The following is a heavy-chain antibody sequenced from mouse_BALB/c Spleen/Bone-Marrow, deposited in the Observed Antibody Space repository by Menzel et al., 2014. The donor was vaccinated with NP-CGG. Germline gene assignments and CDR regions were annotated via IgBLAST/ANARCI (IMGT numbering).Heavy chain of an antibody. CDR1: GYTFTNYV. V-gene: IGHV1-14*01. D-gene: IGHD1-1*01. CDR2: INPYNDGT. J-gene: IGHJ4*01. Sequence: VHVKQSGPELVKPGAPVKMSCKASGYTFTNYVMHWVKQKPGQGLEWIGYINPYNDGTKYNEKFKGKATLTSDKSSGTAYMELSSLTSEDSAVYYCARRPSFYGSSYGAMDYWGQGTSVTVTS. CDR3: ARRPSFYGSSYGAMDY.